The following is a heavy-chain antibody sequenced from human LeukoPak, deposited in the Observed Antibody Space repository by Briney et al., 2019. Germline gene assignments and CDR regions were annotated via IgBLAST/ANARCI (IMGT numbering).Heavy chain of an antibody. CDR3: AREEDCSGGNCYPAFDI. Sequence: ASVKVSCKASGYTFTSYGISWVRQAPGQGLEWMGWISPYNGNTNHEQKLQGRVTMTTDTPTSTAYMELRSLRSDDTAVYYCAREEDCSGGNCYPAFDIWGQGTMVTVSS. D-gene: IGHD2-15*01. V-gene: IGHV1-18*01. CDR2: ISPYNGNT. J-gene: IGHJ3*02. CDR1: GYTFTSYG.